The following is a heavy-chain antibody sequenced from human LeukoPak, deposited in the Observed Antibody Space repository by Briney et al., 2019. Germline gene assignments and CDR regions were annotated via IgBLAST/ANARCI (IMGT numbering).Heavy chain of an antibody. J-gene: IGHJ4*02. CDR3: AREDCYDSSGYYPY. CDR2: ISAYNGNT. Sequence: ASVKVSCKASGYTFTRYGISWVRQAPGQGLEWMGWISAYNGNTNYAQKLQGRVTMTTDTSTSTAYMELRSLRSDDTAVYYCAREDCYDSSGYYPYWGQGTLVTVSS. V-gene: IGHV1-18*01. D-gene: IGHD3-22*01. CDR1: GYTFTRYG.